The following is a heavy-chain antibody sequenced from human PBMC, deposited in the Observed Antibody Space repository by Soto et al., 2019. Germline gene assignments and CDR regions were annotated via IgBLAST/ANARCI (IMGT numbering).Heavy chain of an antibody. D-gene: IGHD3-10*01. V-gene: IGHV3-33*01. Sequence: QVQLVESGGGVVQPGRSLRLSCAASGFTFSSYGMHWVRQAPGRGLEWVALIWFDGSNKYYVGSVKGRFTISRDNSKNTLYVQMHSLRDEDTAVYYCARDGGDSEHTYGTGSDYWGQGTLVTVSS. CDR1: GFTFSSYG. CDR2: IWFDGSNK. J-gene: IGHJ4*02. CDR3: ARDGGDSEHTYGTGSDY.